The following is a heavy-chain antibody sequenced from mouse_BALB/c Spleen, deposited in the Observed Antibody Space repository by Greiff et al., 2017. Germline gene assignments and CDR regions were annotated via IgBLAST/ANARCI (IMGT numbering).Heavy chain of an antibody. CDR2: ISTSYGDA. J-gene: IGHJ4*01. V-gene: IGHV1S137*01. CDR3: ARGGDYDGYAMDY. Sequence: VQLQQSGAELVRPGVSVKISCKGSGYTFTDYAMHWVKQSHAKSLEWIGVISTSYGDASYNQKFKGKATMTVDKSSSTAYMELARLTSEDSAIYYCARGGDYDGYAMDYWGQGTSVTVPS. D-gene: IGHD2-4*01. CDR1: GYTFTDYA.